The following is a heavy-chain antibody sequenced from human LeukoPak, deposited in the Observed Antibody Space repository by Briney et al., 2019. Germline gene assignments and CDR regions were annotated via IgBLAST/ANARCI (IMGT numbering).Heavy chain of an antibody. CDR3: ARDPSSVPQSTHWAANWFDS. V-gene: IGHV3-30*04. D-gene: IGHD6-6*01. CDR2: TSYDGGSS. J-gene: IGHJ5*01. Sequence: GGSLRLSCVASGFMFSNSGMHWIRQAPGKGLEWVAITSYDGGSSFYTDSVKGRFTISRDNSKNTLYLQMNSLGPEDTAMYYCARDPSSVPQSTHWAANWFDSWGQGTLVTVSS. CDR1: GFMFSNSG.